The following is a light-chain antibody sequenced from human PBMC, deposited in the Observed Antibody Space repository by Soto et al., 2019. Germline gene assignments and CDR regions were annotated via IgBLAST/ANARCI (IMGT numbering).Light chain of an antibody. CDR3: TSFTSDNLYV. V-gene: IGLV2-14*03. CDR2: HVS. Sequence: QSALTQPASVSGSPGQSITISCTGTSSDFGGYNYVSWYQQYPGKVPKLLIYHVSNRPSGVSNRFSGSKSGSTASLTISGLQAEDEADYFCTSFTSDNLYVFGTGTKVTVL. J-gene: IGLJ1*01. CDR1: SSDFGGYNY.